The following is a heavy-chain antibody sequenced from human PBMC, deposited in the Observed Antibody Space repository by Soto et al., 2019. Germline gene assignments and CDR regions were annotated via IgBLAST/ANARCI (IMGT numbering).Heavy chain of an antibody. J-gene: IGHJ4*03. D-gene: IGHD3-10*01. CDR2: IIPMFGTT. Sequence: SVKVSCKASGGIFNNYAITWVRQAPGQGLEWMGVIIPMFGTTNYEQKFQGRVTITADESTSTAYMELSSLRSEDTAVYYCVPLQPSIIIASPAVHXWCQGTFVTVSX. CDR1: GGIFNNYA. CDR3: VPLQPSIIIASPAVHX. V-gene: IGHV1-69*13.